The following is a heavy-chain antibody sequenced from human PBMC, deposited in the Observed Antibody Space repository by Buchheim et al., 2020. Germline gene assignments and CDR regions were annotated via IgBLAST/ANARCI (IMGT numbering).Heavy chain of an antibody. D-gene: IGHD4-23*01. CDR2: FYYSGST. CDR1: GGSISSGDYY. CDR3: ARAESTVVRLRGFDY. J-gene: IGHJ4*02. V-gene: IGHV4-30-4*01. Sequence: QVQLQESGPGLVKPSQPLSLTCTVSGGSISSGDYYWSWIRQPPGKGLEWIGYFYYSGSTYYNPSLQSRVTISVDTPTNQLSLKLSSVTAADTAVYYCARAESTVVRLRGFDYWGQGTL.